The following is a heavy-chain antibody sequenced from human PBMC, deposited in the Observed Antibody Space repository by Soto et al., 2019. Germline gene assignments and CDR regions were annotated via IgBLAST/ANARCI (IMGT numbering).Heavy chain of an antibody. D-gene: IGHD3-22*01. CDR2: IYYSVRT. V-gene: IGHV4-39*01. CDR3: ATYSYLLDSSGYHDV. CDR1: VGSMSSSSYY. Sequence: SETLSLTLTLSVGSMSSSSYYWGWICQPPGKGLEWIGSIYYSVRTYYNPSLQSRVTISVDTSKNQFSLKLSSVTAADTALYYCATYSYLLDSSGYHDVWGQG. J-gene: IGHJ4*02.